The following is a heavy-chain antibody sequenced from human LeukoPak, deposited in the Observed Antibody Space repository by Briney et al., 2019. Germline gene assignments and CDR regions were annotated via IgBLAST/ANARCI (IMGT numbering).Heavy chain of an antibody. CDR3: AREVWGPEY. CDR1: GFTFTKYW. D-gene: IGHD1-14*01. V-gene: IGHV3-7*01. CDR2: IKQDGSDK. J-gene: IGHJ4*02. Sequence: GGSLRLSCAASGFTFTKYWMTWVRQAPGKGLEWVGNIKQDGSDKNYMDSVEGRFTISRDNTKNSVYLQMSSLRAEDTAVYYCAREVWGPEYWGQGTLVTVSS.